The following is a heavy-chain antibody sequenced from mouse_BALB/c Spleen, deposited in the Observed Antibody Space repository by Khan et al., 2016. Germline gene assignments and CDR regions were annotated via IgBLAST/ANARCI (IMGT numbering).Heavy chain of an antibody. CDR3: AKTARIKY. D-gene: IGHD1-2*01. Sequence: EVQLQESGPGLVKPSQSLSLTCTVTGYSITSGYGWNWIRQFPGNKLEWMGYISYSGSTNYNPSLKSRISITPDTSKNQFFLQLNAVATEDTATYDCAKTARIKYWGQGTTLTVSS. CDR1: GYSITSGYG. CDR2: ISYSGST. V-gene: IGHV3-2*02. J-gene: IGHJ2*01.